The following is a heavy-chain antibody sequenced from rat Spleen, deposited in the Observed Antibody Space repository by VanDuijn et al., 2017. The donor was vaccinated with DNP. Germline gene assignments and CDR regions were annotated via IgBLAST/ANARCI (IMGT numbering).Heavy chain of an antibody. Sequence: EVQLVESGGGLVQPGRSLKLSCAASGFTFSTYWMFWVRQAPTKGLEWVASIGAGGGNSSYRDSVRGRFTVSRDNAKSSLYLQMDSLRSEDTATYYCTTVYYGYPFTYWGQGTLVTVSS. J-gene: IGHJ3*01. CDR1: GFTFSTYW. V-gene: IGHV5-25*01. D-gene: IGHD1-6*01. CDR2: IGAGGGNS. CDR3: TTVYYGYPFTY.